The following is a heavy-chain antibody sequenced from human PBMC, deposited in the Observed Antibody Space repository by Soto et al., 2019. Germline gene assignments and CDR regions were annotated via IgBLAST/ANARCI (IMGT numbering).Heavy chain of an antibody. CDR3: ARDKGPDTYGQTRIRDYSYAMDV. V-gene: IGHV4-31*03. J-gene: IGHJ6*02. Sequence: QVQLQGSGPRLVKPSQTLSLTCSVSGASISSGAYFWTWIRHHPGKGLEWIGYIDYSVSTYYSYQNPSLQSRVTISVDTSKNLFSLRLTSVTAADTATYYCARDKGPDTYGQTRIRDYSYAMDVWGQGTTVIVSS. CDR1: GASISSGAYF. CDR2: IDYSVST. D-gene: IGHD5-18*01.